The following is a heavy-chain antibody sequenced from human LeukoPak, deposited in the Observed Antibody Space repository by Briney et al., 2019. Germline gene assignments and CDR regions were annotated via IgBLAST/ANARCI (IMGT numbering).Heavy chain of an antibody. D-gene: IGHD5-24*01. CDR1: GGTFSSYA. V-gene: IGHV1-69*05. J-gene: IGHJ4*02. CDR3: AEEAGDGYNYKGYFDY. Sequence: ASVKVSCKASGGTFSSYAISWVRQAPGQGLEWMGRIIPIFGTANYAQKFQGRVPITTDESTSTAYMELSSLRSEDTAVYYCAEEAGDGYNYKGYFDYWGQGTLVTVSS. CDR2: IIPIFGTA.